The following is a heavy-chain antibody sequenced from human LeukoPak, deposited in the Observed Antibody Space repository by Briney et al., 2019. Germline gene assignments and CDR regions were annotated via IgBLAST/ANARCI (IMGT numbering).Heavy chain of an antibody. Sequence: GGSLRLSCAASGFTFSSYAMSWVRQAPGKGLEWVSAISGSGGSTYYADSVKGRFTISRDNAKNSLYLQMSSLRAEDTAVYYCAELGITMIGGVWGRGTTVTISS. D-gene: IGHD3-10*02. CDR1: GFTFSSYA. J-gene: IGHJ6*04. V-gene: IGHV3-23*01. CDR3: AELGITMIGGV. CDR2: ISGSGGST.